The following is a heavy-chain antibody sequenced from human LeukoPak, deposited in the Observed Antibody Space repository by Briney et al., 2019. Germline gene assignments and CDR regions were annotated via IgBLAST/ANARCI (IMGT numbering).Heavy chain of an antibody. D-gene: IGHD2-21*02. CDR2: IKSKTDGGTT. J-gene: IGHJ4*02. Sequence: GGSLRLSCAASGFTFSNAWMSWVRQAPGKGLEWVGRIKSKTDGGTTDYAAPVKGRFTISRDDSKNTLYLQMNSLKTEDTAVYYCTTEDPLAYCGGDCYSGVGYWGQGTLVTVSS. CDR1: GFTFSNAW. V-gene: IGHV3-15*01. CDR3: TTEDPLAYCGGDCYSGVGY.